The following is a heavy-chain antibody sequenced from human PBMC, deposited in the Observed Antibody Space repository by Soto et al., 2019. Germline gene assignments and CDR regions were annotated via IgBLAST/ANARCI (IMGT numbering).Heavy chain of an antibody. CDR1: GGSISSYY. J-gene: IGHJ6*02. CDR3: ARDDYGSGSYPYYYGMDV. CDR2: IYYSGST. D-gene: IGHD3-10*01. Sequence: QVQLQESGPGLVKPSETLSLTCTVSGGSISSYYWSWIRQPPGKGLEWIGYIYYSGSTNYNPSLKSRDTISVDTSKNQFSLKLSSVTAADTAVYYCARDDYGSGSYPYYYGMDVWGQGTTVTVSS. V-gene: IGHV4-59*01.